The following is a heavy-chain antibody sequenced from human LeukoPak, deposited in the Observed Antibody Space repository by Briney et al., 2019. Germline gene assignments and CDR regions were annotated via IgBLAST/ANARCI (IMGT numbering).Heavy chain of an antibody. CDR1: GYTFTNYY. Sequence: GASVKVSCKASGYTFTNYYMHWVRQAPGQGLEWMGIINPSDGTTGYAQKFQGRLTMTRDTSTSTVYMELSSLRSEDTAVYYCARDLDSSGHGDYFDYWGQGTLVTVSS. D-gene: IGHD6-19*01. J-gene: IGHJ4*02. CDR2: INPSDGTT. CDR3: ARDLDSSGHGDYFDY. V-gene: IGHV1-46*01.